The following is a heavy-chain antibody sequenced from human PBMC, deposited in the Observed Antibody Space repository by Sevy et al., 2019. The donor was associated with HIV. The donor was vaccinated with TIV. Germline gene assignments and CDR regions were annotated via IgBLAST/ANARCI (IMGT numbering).Heavy chain of an antibody. CDR3: AREGSPAWDLPPGAFDY. Sequence: HGGSLRLSCAASGFTFTDYNIHWVRQAPGKGLEWLAVISYDGNSKDYGDSVKGRFTISRDNSKNTLYVQMNSLRPDDTAVYYCAREGSPAWDLPPGAFDYWGQGTLVTVSS. V-gene: IGHV3-30-3*01. CDR1: GFTFTDYN. D-gene: IGHD1-26*01. CDR2: ISYDGNSK. J-gene: IGHJ4*02.